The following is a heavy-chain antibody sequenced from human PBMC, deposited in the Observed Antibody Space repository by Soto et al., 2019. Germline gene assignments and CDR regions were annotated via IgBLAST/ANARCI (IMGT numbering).Heavy chain of an antibody. CDR1: GFTVSSNY. J-gene: IGHJ6*02. CDR2: IDSGGST. CDR3: AREGSSGYYYYYGMDV. Sequence: PGGSLRLSCAASGFTVSSNYMSWVRQAPGEGLEWVSVIDSGGSTYYADSVKGRFTISRDNSNNTLYLQMNSLRAEDTALYYCAREGSSGYYYYYGMDVWGQGTTVTVSS. V-gene: IGHV3-53*01. D-gene: IGHD6-19*01.